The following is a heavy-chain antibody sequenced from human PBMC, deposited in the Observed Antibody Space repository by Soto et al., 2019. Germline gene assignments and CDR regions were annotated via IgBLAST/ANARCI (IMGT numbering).Heavy chain of an antibody. CDR3: ASMGNTMVRGPRTETPYYYYYYYMDV. CDR1: GFTFSSYG. V-gene: IGHV3-21*01. Sequence: EVQLVESGGGLVKPGGSLRLSCAASGFTFSSYGMNWVRQAPGKGLEWVSSISSSSSHIYYADSVKGRFTISRDNAKNSLYLQMNSLRAEDTAVYYCASMGNTMVRGPRTETPYYYYYYYMDVWGKGTTVTVSS. CDR2: ISSSSSHI. D-gene: IGHD3-10*01. J-gene: IGHJ6*03.